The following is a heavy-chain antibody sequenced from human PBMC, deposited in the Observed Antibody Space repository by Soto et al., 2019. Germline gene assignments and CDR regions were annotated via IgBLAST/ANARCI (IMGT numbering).Heavy chain of an antibody. CDR2: IYKSATT. CDR1: GDSISNLDYF. Sequence: QVQLLESGPGLVKPSQTLSLTCSVSGDSISNLDYFWAWIRQPPGQALEYIGYIYKSATTYYNPSFESRVAISVDTSKSQFSLNVTSVTAADTAVYFCARGRYCLTGRCFPNWFDSLGQGALVTVSS. V-gene: IGHV4-30-4*01. D-gene: IGHD7-27*01. J-gene: IGHJ5*01. CDR3: ARGRYCLTGRCFPNWFDS.